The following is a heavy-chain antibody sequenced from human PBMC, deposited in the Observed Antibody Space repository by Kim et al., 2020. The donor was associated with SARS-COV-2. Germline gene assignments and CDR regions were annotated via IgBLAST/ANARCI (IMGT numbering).Heavy chain of an antibody. CDR2: INSNTGAT. CDR1: GFPFSDCY. CDR3: ETEAAAGSGRDDLDC. V-gene: IGHV1-2*06. J-gene: IGHJ4*02. D-gene: IGHD1-26*01. Sequence: ASVKVSCRASGFPFSDCYIHWQRQAPGQRPEWMGRINSNTGATNYAQRFQGRVTMTRDTSISTAYMELNSLRSDDTAVFYCETEAAAGSGRDDLDCWGQG.